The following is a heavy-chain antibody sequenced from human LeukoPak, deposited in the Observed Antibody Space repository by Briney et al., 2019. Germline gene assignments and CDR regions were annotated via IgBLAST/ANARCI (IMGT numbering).Heavy chain of an antibody. V-gene: IGHV4-4*07. CDR1: GGSISSYY. J-gene: IGHJ5*02. CDR2: IYTSGST. Sequence: SETLSLTCTVSGGSISSYYWSWIRQPAGKGLEWVGRIYTSGSTNYNPSLKSRVTMSVDTSKNQFSLKLSSVTAADTAVYYCARGIRAYSSSPSPPNWFDPWGQGTLVTVSS. CDR3: ARGIRAYSSSPSPPNWFDP. D-gene: IGHD6-13*01.